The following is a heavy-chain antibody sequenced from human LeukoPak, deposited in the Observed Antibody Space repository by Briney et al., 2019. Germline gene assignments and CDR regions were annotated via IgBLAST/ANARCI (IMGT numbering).Heavy chain of an antibody. Sequence: GGSLRLSWAASGFTFSSYWMGWVRQERGKGREWVANIKQEGREKYYVDCVEGRFTISREKTKNSLYLQMTSLRAEDTTVNCCARVLPHDYHNCFDPWGQGTLVTVSS. D-gene: IGHD4-11*01. CDR3: ARVLPHDYHNCFDP. CDR1: GFTFSSYW. V-gene: IGHV3-7*01. J-gene: IGHJ5*02. CDR2: IKQEGREK.